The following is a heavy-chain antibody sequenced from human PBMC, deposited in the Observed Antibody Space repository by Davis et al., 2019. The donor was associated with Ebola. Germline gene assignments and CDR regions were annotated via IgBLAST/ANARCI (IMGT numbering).Heavy chain of an antibody. CDR1: GGSFSGYY. V-gene: IGHV4-34*01. Sequence: SETLSLTCAVYGGSFSGYYWSWIRQPPGKGLEWIGEINHSGSTNYNPSLKSRVTISVDTSKNQFSLKLSSVTAADTAVYYCAREWAVPAAIPSYYYYYGMDVWGQGTTVTVSS. J-gene: IGHJ6*02. CDR2: INHSGST. CDR3: AREWAVPAAIPSYYYYYGMDV. D-gene: IGHD2-2*02.